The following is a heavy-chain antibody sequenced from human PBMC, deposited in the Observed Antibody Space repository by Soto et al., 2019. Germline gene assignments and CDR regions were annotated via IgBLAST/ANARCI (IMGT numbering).Heavy chain of an antibody. J-gene: IGHJ4*02. D-gene: IGHD5-18*01. CDR3: ARGLRGTAMVFY. Sequence: GASVKVSCKASGYTFTNFGISWVRQAPGQGLEWMGCISAYNGNTGYAQKFQGRVTMTRNTSISTAYMELSSLRSEDTAVYYCARGLRGTAMVFYWGQGTLVTVSS. CDR2: ISAYNGNT. V-gene: IGHV1-8*01. CDR1: GYTFTNFG.